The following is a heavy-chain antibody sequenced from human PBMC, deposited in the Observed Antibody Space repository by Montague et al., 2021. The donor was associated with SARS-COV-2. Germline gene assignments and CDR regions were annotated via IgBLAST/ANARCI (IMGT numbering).Heavy chain of an antibody. V-gene: IGHV4-34*01. Sequence: SETLSLTCAVYGGSLSGYYWSWIRQPPEKGLEWIGEINHSANTKYNPSLKSPVTISIDTSKNQFSLKMTSVTAADTATYYCAGGIYPSVSYYNRYYYGLNIWGQGTPVIVSS. CDR2: INHSANT. CDR1: GGSLSGYY. D-gene: IGHD3-10*01. CDR3: AGGIYPSVSYYNRYYYGLNI. J-gene: IGHJ6*02.